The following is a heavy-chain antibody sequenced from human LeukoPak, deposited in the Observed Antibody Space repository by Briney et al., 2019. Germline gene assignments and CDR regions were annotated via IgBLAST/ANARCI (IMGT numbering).Heavy chain of an antibody. CDR2: IWYDGSNK. Sequence: GRSLRLSCAASGFTFSSYGMHWVRQAPAKGLEWVAVIWYDGSNKYYADSVKGRFTISRDNSKNTLYLQMNSLRAEDTAVYYCARDDLVLRFLPGGQGTLVTVSS. D-gene: IGHD3-3*01. V-gene: IGHV3-33*01. CDR3: ARDDLVLRFLP. J-gene: IGHJ4*02. CDR1: GFTFSSYG.